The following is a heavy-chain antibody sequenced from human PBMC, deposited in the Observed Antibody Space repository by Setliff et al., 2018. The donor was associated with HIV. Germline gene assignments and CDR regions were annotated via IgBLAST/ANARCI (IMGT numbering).Heavy chain of an antibody. CDR3: ARVTSSPGYFLDY. CDR2: IYYSGST. J-gene: IGHJ4*02. D-gene: IGHD1-1*01. CDR1: GGSFSGYY. Sequence: SETLSLTCTVYGGSFSGYYWTWIRQPPGKGLEWIGSIYYSGSTTYNPSLKSRATISVDTSENQFSLMLSSATAADTAVYYCARVTSSPGYFLDYWGQGTLVTVSS. V-gene: IGHV4-59*01.